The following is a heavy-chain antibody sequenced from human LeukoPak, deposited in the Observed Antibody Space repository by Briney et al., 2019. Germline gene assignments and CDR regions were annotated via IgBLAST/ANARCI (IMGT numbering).Heavy chain of an antibody. J-gene: IGHJ4*02. CDR1: GFTVSSNY. V-gene: IGHV3-66*01. Sequence: GGSLRLSCAASGFTVSSNYMSWVRQAPGKGLEWVSVIYSGGSTYYADSVKGRFTISRDNSKNTLYLQMNSLRAEDTAVYYCAKDPAQASDYGDYEPGYFDYWGQGTLVTVSS. D-gene: IGHD4-17*01. CDR3: AKDPAQASDYGDYEPGYFDY. CDR2: IYSGGST.